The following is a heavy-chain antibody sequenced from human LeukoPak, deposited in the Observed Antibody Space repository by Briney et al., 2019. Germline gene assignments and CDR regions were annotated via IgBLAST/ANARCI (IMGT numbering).Heavy chain of an antibody. CDR2: INPNSGGT. D-gene: IGHD1-26*01. CDR1: GYTFTGYY. V-gene: IGHV1-2*02. CDR3: ANQEGIGAPGAWFDF. J-gene: IGHJ4*02. Sequence: GASVKVSCKASGYTFTGYYMHWVRQAPGQGLEWMGWINPNSGGTNYAQKFQGRVTMTRDTSISTAYMELSRLRSDDTAVYYCANQEGIGAPGAWFDFWGQGTLVTVSS.